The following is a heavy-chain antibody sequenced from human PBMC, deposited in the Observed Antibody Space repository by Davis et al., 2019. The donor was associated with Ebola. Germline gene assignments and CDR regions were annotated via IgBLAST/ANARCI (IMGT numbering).Heavy chain of an antibody. V-gene: IGHV1-69*13. CDR3: ANIPSGSGYYGWFDP. Sequence: SVKVSCKASVGTFSSYAISWVRQAPGQGLEWMGGIIPIFGTANYAQKFQGRVTITADESTSTAYMELSSLRAEDTAVYYCANIPSGSGYYGWFDPWGQGTLVTVSS. CDR2: IIPIFGTA. D-gene: IGHD3-22*01. CDR1: VGTFSSYA. J-gene: IGHJ5*02.